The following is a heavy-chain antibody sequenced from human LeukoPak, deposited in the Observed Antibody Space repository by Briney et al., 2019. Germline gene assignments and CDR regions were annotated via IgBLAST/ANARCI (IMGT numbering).Heavy chain of an antibody. CDR3: ARGGLLWFGELLYPGFDY. D-gene: IGHD3-10*01. J-gene: IGHJ4*02. CDR1: GGTFSSYA. V-gene: IGHV1-69*13. Sequence: EASVKVSRKASGGTFSSYAISWVRLAPGQWLEWMGGIIPIFGTANYAQKFQGRVTITADESTSTAYMELSSLRSEDTAVYYCARGGLLWFGELLYPGFDYWGQGTLVTVSS. CDR2: IIPIFGTA.